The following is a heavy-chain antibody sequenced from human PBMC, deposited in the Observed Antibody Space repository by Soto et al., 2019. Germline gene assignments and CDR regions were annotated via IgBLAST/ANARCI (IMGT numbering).Heavy chain of an antibody. Sequence: EVQLVESGGGLVQPGGSLRLSCAASGFTFSSYSMNWVRQAPGKGLEWVSYISSSSSTIYYADSVKGRFTISRDNAKNSLYLQMNSLRAEETAVYYCARHPERIAQIGWFEPWGEGTLGTVSS. CDR1: GFTFSSYS. CDR2: ISSSSSTI. CDR3: ARHPERIAQIGWFEP. D-gene: IGHD6-13*01. V-gene: IGHV3-48*01. J-gene: IGHJ5*02.